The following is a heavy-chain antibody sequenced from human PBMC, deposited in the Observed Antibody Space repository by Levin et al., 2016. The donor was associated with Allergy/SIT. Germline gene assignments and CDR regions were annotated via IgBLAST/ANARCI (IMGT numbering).Heavy chain of an antibody. Sequence: LSLTCAASGFTVSSNYMSWVRQAPGKGLEWVSVIYSGGSTYYADSVKGRFTISRDNSKNTLYLQMNSLRAEDTAVYYCARGVSPRGYSGFTTRGGNWFDPWGQGTLVTVSS. J-gene: IGHJ5*02. CDR2: IYSGGST. V-gene: IGHV3-53*05. CDR1: GFTVSSNY. CDR3: ARGVSPRGYSGFTTRGGNWFDP. D-gene: IGHD5-12*01.